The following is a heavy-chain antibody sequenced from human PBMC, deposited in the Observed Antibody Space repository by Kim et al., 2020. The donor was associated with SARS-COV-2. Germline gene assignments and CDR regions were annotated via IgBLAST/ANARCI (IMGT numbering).Heavy chain of an antibody. J-gene: IGHJ6*02. V-gene: IGHV3-23*01. CDR2: ISGTGGNT. Sequence: GGSLRLSCAASGFTFSNYAMSWVRQAPGKGLEWVSAISGTGGNTYYAGSVKGRFTISRDNSMHTLYLQMSSLRAEDTALYYCAKSAGNSGNYYPYYYYGMDVWGQGTTVTVSS. CDR1: GFTFSNYA. CDR3: AKSAGNSGNYYPYYYYGMDV. D-gene: IGHD1-26*01.